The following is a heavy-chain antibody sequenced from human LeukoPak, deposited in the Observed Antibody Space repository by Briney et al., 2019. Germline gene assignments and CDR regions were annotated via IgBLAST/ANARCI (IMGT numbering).Heavy chain of an antibody. CDR3: ARMGGRSSAIDY. CDR2: IYYSGST. CDR1: GGSISSSSYY. V-gene: IGHV4-39*01. D-gene: IGHD1-26*01. Sequence: SETLSLTCTVSGGSISSSSYYWGWIRQPPGKGLEWIGSIYYSGSTYYKPSLKSRVTISVDTSKNQFSLKLSSVTAADTAMYYCARMGGRSSAIDYWGQGTLVTVSS. J-gene: IGHJ4*02.